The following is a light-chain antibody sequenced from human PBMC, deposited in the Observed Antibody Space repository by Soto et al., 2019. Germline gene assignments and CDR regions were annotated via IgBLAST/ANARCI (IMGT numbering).Light chain of an antibody. CDR1: QSLLHSNAYNY. V-gene: IGKV2-28*01. CDR2: LGS. Sequence: DIVMTQSPLSLPVTPGEPASISCRSSQSLLHSNAYNYLDWYLQKPGQSPQLLIYLGSNRASGVPDRFRGSGSGTDFSLKISRVEAEDVGVYYYMQAQHNPRITFGQGTRLEIK. CDR3: MQAQHNPRIT. J-gene: IGKJ5*01.